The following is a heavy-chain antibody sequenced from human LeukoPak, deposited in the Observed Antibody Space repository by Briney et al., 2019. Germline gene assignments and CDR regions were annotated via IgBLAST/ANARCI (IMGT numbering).Heavy chain of an antibody. J-gene: IGHJ4*02. CDR2: INPSSGGT. CDR3: ASPSNYGSGSQLNY. V-gene: IGHV1-2*02. Sequence: GASVKVSCKASGYTFTAYYMHWVRQAPRQGLEWMGWINPSSGGTNYAQKFQGRVIMTRDTSISTAYMELSRLRSDDTAVYYCASPSNYGSGSQLNYWGQGTLVTVSS. D-gene: IGHD3-10*01. CDR1: GYTFTAYY.